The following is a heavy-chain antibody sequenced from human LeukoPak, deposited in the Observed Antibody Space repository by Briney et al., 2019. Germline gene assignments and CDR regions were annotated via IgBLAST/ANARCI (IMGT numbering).Heavy chain of an antibody. CDR1: GFTFSSYS. CDR2: ISSSSSYI. CDR3: ARDHYYDSSGYVF. D-gene: IGHD3-22*01. Sequence: GGSLRLSCAASGFTFSSYSMNWVRQAPGKGLEWVSSISSSSSYIYYADSVKGRFTISRDNAKNSPYLQMNSLRAEDTAVYYCARDHYYDSSGYVFWGQGTLVTVSS. J-gene: IGHJ4*02. V-gene: IGHV3-21*01.